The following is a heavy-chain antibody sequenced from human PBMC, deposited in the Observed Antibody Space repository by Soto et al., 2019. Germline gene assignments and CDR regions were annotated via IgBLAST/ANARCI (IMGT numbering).Heavy chain of an antibody. V-gene: IGHV3-15*07. D-gene: IGHD6-19*01. J-gene: IGHJ4*02. Sequence: EVQLLESGGGLVKPGGSLRLSCAASGFTFSNAWMNWVRQAPGKGLEWVGRIKSKTDGGTTDYAAPVKGRFTISRDDSKNTLYLQMNSLKTEDTAVYYCTTDSGYSSGWRYSPSIDYWGQGTLVTVSS. CDR1: GFTFSNAW. CDR3: TTDSGYSSGWRYSPSIDY. CDR2: IKSKTDGGTT.